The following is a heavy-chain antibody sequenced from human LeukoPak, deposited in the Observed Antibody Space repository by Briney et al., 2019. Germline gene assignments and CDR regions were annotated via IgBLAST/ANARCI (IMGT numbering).Heavy chain of an antibody. J-gene: IGHJ4*02. CDR2: VYNSGT. CDR3: ARSIYFLTGYYYYFDY. V-gene: IGHV4-59*01. CDR1: GGSIRNFY. Sequence: SETLSLTCTVSGGSIRNFYWSWIRQTPGKGLEWIGYVYNSGTNYNPSLKSRVTISMDTSKNQFSLNLNSVSAADTAVYYCARSIYFLTGYYYYFDYWGQGTLVTVSS. D-gene: IGHD3/OR15-3a*01.